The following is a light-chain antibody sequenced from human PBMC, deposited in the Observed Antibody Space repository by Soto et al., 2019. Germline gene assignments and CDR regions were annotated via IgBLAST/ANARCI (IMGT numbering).Light chain of an antibody. CDR1: SSNIGSNS. Sequence: QSVLTQPPSASGTPGQRVTISCSGSSSNIGSNSVNWYQLVPGTAPKILIYSNSQRPSGVPDRFSGSKSGTSASLAISGLQSEDEADYYCGVWDDSVNVRYLFGTGTKLTVL. J-gene: IGLJ1*01. CDR2: SNS. V-gene: IGLV1-44*01. CDR3: GVWDDSVNVRYL.